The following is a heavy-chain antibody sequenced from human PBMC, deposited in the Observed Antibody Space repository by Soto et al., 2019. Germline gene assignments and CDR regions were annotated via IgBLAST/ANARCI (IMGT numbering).Heavy chain of an antibody. CDR3: ARERGLYSSGLDY. V-gene: IGHV3-33*01. J-gene: IGHJ4*02. Sequence: QVQLVESGGGVVQPGRSLRLSCAASGFTFSSYGMHWVRQAPGKGLEWVAVIWYGGSNKYYADSVKGRFTISRDNSKNTLYLQMNSLRAEDTAVYYCARERGLYSSGLDYWGQGTLVTVSS. CDR1: GFTFSSYG. D-gene: IGHD6-19*01. CDR2: IWYGGSNK.